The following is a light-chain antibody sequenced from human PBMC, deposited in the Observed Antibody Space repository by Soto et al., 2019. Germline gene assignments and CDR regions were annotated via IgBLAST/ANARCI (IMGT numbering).Light chain of an antibody. CDR3: QQYDYLLPIT. CDR1: QDIAKN. J-gene: IGKJ5*01. CDR2: DAS. Sequence: IQMTQSPSSLSASVGDRVTITCQASQDIAKNLNWYQQKPGKAPKLLIYDASSLQTGVPSRFSGSGSATHFTFTISSLQSEDIATDDCQQYDYLLPITFGQGTRLEIK. V-gene: IGKV1-33*01.